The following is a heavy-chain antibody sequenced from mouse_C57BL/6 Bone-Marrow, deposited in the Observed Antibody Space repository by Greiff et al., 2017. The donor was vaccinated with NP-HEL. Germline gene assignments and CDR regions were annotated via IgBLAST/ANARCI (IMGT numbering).Heavy chain of an antibody. D-gene: IGHD1-1*01. CDR2: INPSSGDT. CDR3: ARVYCGSSVWYFEV. CDR1: GYTFTSYW. V-gene: IGHV1-7*01. Sequence: QVHVKQSGAELAKPGASVKLSCKASGYTFTSYWMHWVKQRPGQGLEWIGYINPSSGDTKYNQKFKDKATLTADKSSSTAYMQLSSLTYEDSAVDYCARVYCGSSVWYFEVWGTGTTVTVSS. J-gene: IGHJ1*03.